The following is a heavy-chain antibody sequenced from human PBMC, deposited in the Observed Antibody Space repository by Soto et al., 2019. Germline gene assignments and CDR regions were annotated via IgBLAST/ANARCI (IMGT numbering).Heavy chain of an antibody. D-gene: IGHD1-26*01. CDR1: GFTFSSYS. J-gene: IGHJ3*02. CDR3: ARDRGLNDAFDI. CDR2: ISSSRSTI. Sequence: PGGSLRLSCAASGFTFSSYSMNWVRQAPGKGLEWVSYISSSRSTIYYADSVKGRFTISRDNAKNSLYLQMNSLRAEDTAVYYCARDRGLNDAFDIWGQGTMVTVSS. V-gene: IGHV3-48*01.